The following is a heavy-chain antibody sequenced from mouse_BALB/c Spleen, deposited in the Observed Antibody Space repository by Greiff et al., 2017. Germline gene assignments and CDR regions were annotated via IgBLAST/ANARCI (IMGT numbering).Heavy chain of an antibody. CDR3: ASHETGFAY. J-gene: IGHJ3*01. Sequence: EVMLVESGGGLVQPGGSRKLSCAASGFTFSSFGMHWVRQAPEKGLEWVAYISSGSSTIYYADTVKGRFTISRDNPKNTLFLQMTSLKSEDTAMYYCASHETGFAYWGQGTLVTVSA. CDR1: GFTFSSFG. V-gene: IGHV5-17*02. CDR2: ISSGSSTI.